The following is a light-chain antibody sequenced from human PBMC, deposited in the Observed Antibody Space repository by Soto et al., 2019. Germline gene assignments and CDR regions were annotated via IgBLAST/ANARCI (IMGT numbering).Light chain of an antibody. Sequence: DIQLTQSPSFLSASVGDRVTITCRASQGISSYLAWYQQKPGKAPKLLIYAASTLQSGVPSRFSGSGSGTEFTVGGGGGGGGDFATYYCQQLNSYPLFTFGPGTKVDIK. V-gene: IGKV1-9*01. J-gene: IGKJ3*01. CDR2: AAS. CDR1: QGISSY. CDR3: QQLNSYPLFT.